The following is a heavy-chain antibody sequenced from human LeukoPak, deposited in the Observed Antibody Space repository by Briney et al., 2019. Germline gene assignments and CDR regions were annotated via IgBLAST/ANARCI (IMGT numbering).Heavy chain of an antibody. J-gene: IGHJ4*02. CDR1: GXTFSSYA. CDR2: ISGSGGST. CDR3: AKSSHGGYYFDY. D-gene: IGHD3-10*01. V-gene: IGHV3-23*01. Sequence: PGGSLRLSCAASGXTFSSYAMSWVRQAPGKGLEWVFAISGSGGSTYYADSVKGRFTISRDNSKNTLYLQMNSLRAEDTAVYYCAKSSHGGYYFDYWGQGTLVTVSS.